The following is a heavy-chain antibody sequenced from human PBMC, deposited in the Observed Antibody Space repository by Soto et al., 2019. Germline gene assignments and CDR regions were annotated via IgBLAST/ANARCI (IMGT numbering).Heavy chain of an antibody. V-gene: IGHV4-61*01. CDR3: ARVSFYYDSSGYAVGWFDP. CDR1: GDSVSSDTYY. Sequence: SETLSLTCSVSGDSVSSDTYYWSWIRQPPGKGLEWNGHIYHSGTTKYNPSLKSPVTMSLDTSQNQFSLKLSFVTAADTAVYHCARVSFYYDSSGYAVGWFDPWGQGTPVTVSS. D-gene: IGHD3-22*01. CDR2: IYHSGTT. J-gene: IGHJ5*02.